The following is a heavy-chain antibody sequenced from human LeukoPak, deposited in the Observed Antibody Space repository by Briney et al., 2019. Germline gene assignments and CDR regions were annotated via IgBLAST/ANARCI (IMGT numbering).Heavy chain of an antibody. V-gene: IGHV1-8*01. J-gene: IGHJ5*02. D-gene: IGHD2-2*01. CDR1: GYTFTSSD. Sequence: ASVKVSCKASGYTFTSSDINWVRQATGQGLEWMGWMNPNSGNTGYAQKFQGRVTMTRNTPISTAYMELSSLRSEDTAVYYCARVPIVVVPAANNWFDPWGQGTLVTVSS. CDR2: MNPNSGNT. CDR3: ARVPIVVVPAANNWFDP.